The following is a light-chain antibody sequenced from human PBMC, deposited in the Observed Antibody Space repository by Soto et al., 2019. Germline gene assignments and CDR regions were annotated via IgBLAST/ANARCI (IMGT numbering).Light chain of an antibody. CDR3: QQYENLPLT. J-gene: IGKJ4*01. CDR2: DAA. V-gene: IGKV1-33*01. Sequence: DIQMTQSPSSLSASVGDGVTITCQASQDITNYLNWYQQKPGKSPKLLIFDAANLEAGVPSRFSGSGSGTEFTFTISSLQPEDRATYYCQQYENLPLTFGGGTKVE. CDR1: QDITNY.